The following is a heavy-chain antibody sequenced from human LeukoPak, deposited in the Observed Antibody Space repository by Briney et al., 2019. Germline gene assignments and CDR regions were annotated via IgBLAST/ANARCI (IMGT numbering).Heavy chain of an antibody. Sequence: ASVKVSCKASGYTFTSYGISWVRQAPGQGLEWMGWISAYNGNTNYAQKPQGRVTMTTDTSTSTAYMELRSLRSDDTAVYYCARDLVVRGLRPNWFDPWGQGTLVTVSS. CDR2: ISAYNGNT. CDR1: GYTFTSYG. CDR3: ARDLVVRGLRPNWFDP. J-gene: IGHJ5*02. D-gene: IGHD3-10*01. V-gene: IGHV1-18*01.